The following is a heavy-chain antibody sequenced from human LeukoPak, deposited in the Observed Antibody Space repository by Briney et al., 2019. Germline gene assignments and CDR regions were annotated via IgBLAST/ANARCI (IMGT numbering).Heavy chain of an antibody. J-gene: IGHJ3*02. CDR3: ARAWQGVPAAISAFDI. Sequence: GGSLRLSCAASGFTFSSYAMHWVRQAPGKGLEWVAVISYDGSNKYYADSVKGRFTISRDNSKNTLYLQMNSLRAEDTAVYYCARAWQGVPAAISAFDIWGQGTMVTVSS. V-gene: IGHV3-30*04. CDR1: GFTFSSYA. D-gene: IGHD2-2*01. CDR2: ISYDGSNK.